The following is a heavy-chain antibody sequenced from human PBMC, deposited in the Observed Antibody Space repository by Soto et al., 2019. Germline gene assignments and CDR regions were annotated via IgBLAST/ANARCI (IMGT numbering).Heavy chain of an antibody. Sequence: PGGSLRLSCAASGFTFSDYYMSWIRQAPGKGLEWVSYISSSGSTIYYADSVKGRFTISRDNAKNSLYLQMNSLRAEDTAVYYCASPGGASDYFWGIYFSVAYYMDVGGKGTTVTFSS. J-gene: IGHJ6*03. V-gene: IGHV3-11*01. D-gene: IGHD3-16*01. CDR3: ASPGGASDYFWGIYFSVAYYMDV. CDR2: ISSSGSTI. CDR1: GFTFSDYY.